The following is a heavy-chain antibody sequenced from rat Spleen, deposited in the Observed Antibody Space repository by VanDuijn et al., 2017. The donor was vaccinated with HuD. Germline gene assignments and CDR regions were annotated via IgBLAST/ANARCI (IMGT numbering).Heavy chain of an antibody. CDR2: MWSGGST. J-gene: IGHJ4*01. CDR3: TRGDSGGVMDA. D-gene: IGHD1-1*01. CDR1: GFSLTDYS. Sequence: VQLKESGPGQVQPSQTLSLTCTASGFSLTDYSVHWVRQPPGKGLEWMGVMWSGGSTAYNSALKSRLSISRDTSKSQVFLKMNRLQTEDTAMYDGTRGDSGGVMDAWGQGASVTVSS. V-gene: IGHV2S63*01.